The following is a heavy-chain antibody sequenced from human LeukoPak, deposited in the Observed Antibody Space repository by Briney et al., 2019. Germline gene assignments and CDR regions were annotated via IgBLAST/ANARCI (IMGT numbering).Heavy chain of an antibody. CDR2: LYDSDGS. V-gene: IGHV4-59*11. D-gene: IGHD5-18*01. J-gene: IGHJ4*02. Sequence: SETLSLTCIVSGVSISSHYWSWIRQPPGKGLEWIGYLYDSDGSKDNPSLKSRATLSADTSKNQFSLRLSSVTAADTAVYYCATIKRGSISGYFDFWGQGIPVTVSS. CDR1: GVSISSHY. CDR3: ATIKRGSISGYFDF.